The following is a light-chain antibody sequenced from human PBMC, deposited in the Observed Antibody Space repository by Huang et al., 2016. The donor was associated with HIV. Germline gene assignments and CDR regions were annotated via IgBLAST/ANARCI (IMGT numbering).Light chain of an antibody. J-gene: IGKJ5*01. CDR1: QSVNSC. CDR3: QQRKYWPPIT. CDR2: EAS. V-gene: IGKV3-11*01. Sequence: ETVLTQSPATLSLSPGERATLSCRASQSVNSCLAWYQQKPGQTPRLLIYEASNRATGIPARFSGSGSGTDFTLTISSLEPEDFAVYYCQQRKYWPPITFGQGTRLEIK.